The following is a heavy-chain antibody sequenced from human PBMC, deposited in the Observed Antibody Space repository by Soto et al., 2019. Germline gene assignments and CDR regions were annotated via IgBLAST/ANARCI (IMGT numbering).Heavy chain of an antibody. Sequence: QLQLQESGPGLVKPSETLSLTCTVSGGSISSSSYYWGWIRQPPGKGLEWIGSIYYSGSTYYNPSLKSRVTISADRSTDHFSRTLSSVTAADTAVYYCEGGRTYYDKRGDYLGIDDWGLGTLVTVSS. CDR3: EGGRTYYDKRGDYLGIDD. CDR2: IYYSGST. J-gene: IGHJ4*02. CDR1: GGSISSSSYY. D-gene: IGHD3-22*01. V-gene: IGHV4-39*02.